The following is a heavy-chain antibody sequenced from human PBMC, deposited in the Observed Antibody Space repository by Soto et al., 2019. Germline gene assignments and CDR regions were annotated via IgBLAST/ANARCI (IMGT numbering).Heavy chain of an antibody. D-gene: IGHD6-13*01. CDR2: IVPIYRTA. CDR1: GGTFSSYR. V-gene: IGHV1-69*13. J-gene: IGHJ4*02. CDR3: ARDSGAKLSSS. Sequence: VASVKVSCKASGGTFSSYRFNWVRQARGQGLEWLGGIVPIYRTADYAQKFQGRVTTTADESTRTVYMELSSLKSQDTALYYCARDSGAKLSSSWGQGTLVTVSS.